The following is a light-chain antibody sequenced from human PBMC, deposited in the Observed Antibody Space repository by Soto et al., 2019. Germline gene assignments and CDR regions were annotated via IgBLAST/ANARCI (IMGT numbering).Light chain of an antibody. J-gene: IGLJ2*01. CDR1: SSDVGDSNY. CDR3: SSYTSSSTVV. Sequence: QSALTQPASVSGSPGQSITISCTGTSSDVGDSNYVSWYQQHPGKAPKLMIYDVSNRPSGVSNRFSGSKSGNTASLTISGLQAEDDADYYCSSYTSSSTVVFGGGTKVTVL. CDR2: DVS. V-gene: IGLV2-14*01.